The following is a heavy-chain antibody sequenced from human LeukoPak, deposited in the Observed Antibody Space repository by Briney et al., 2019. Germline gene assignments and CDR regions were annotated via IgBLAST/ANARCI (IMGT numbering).Heavy chain of an antibody. CDR2: IYYSGST. CDR3: ARSDWVDP. CDR1: GGSISSSNYY. Sequence: SETLSLTCTVSGGSISSSNYYWSWIRQPPGKGLEWIGYIYYSGSTNYNPSLKSRVAISVDTSKNQFSLKLSSVTAADTAVYYCARSDWVDPWGQGTLVTVSS. V-gene: IGHV4-61*05. J-gene: IGHJ5*02.